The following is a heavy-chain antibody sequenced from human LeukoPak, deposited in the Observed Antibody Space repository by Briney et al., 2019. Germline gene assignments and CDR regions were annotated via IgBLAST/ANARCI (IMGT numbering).Heavy chain of an antibody. CDR3: GRDFWGSIDH. CDR1: GFTFGTYG. D-gene: IGHD3-16*01. J-gene: IGHJ4*02. V-gene: IGHV3-74*01. Sequence: PGGSLRLSCAVSGFTFGTYGMNWVRQAPGKGLVWVSPINNDGHTTVYADSVKGRFTISRDNAKNTLYLQMNSLRAEDTAVYYCGRDFWGSIDHWGQGTLVTVSS. CDR2: INNDGHTT.